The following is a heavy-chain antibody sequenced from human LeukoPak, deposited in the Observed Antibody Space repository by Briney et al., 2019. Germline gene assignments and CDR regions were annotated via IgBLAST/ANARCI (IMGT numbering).Heavy chain of an antibody. Sequence: GASVKVSCKASGYTFTGYYMHWVRQAPGQGLEWMGWINPNSGGTNYAQKFQGRVTMTRDTSISTAYMELSRLRSDDTAVYYCARGGPYYDFWSGMDVWGKGTTVTVSS. V-gene: IGHV1-2*02. CDR3: ARGGPYYDFWSGMDV. CDR2: INPNSGGT. CDR1: GYTFTGYY. J-gene: IGHJ6*04. D-gene: IGHD3-3*01.